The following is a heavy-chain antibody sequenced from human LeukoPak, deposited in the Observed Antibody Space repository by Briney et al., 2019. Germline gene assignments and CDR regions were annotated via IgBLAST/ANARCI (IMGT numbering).Heavy chain of an antibody. Sequence: GGSLRLSCAASGFTFSSYWMHWVRQAPGKGLEYVSAISSNGGSTYYANSVKGRFTISRDNSKNTLYLQMGSLRAEDMAVYYCARVNYYYYMDVWGKGTTVTVSS. CDR3: ARVNYYYYMDV. V-gene: IGHV3-64*01. CDR2: ISSNGGST. J-gene: IGHJ6*03. CDR1: GFTFSSYW.